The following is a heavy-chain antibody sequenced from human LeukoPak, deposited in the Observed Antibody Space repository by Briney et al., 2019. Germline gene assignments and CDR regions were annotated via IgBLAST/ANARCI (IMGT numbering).Heavy chain of an antibody. CDR1: GGSIGSSNW. Sequence: SGTLSLTCAVSGGSIGSSNWWSWVRQSPEKGLEWIGEIYHDGSTNYNPSLKSRVTISMDKSKNQLSLKLNFVTAADTAVYYCARDRGGYTYSHDYWGQGTLVTVSS. V-gene: IGHV4-4*02. CDR2: IYHDGST. CDR3: ARDRGGYTYSHDY. D-gene: IGHD5-18*01. J-gene: IGHJ4*02.